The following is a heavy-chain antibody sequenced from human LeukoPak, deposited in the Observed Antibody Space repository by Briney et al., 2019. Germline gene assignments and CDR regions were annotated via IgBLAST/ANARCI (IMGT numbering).Heavy chain of an antibody. J-gene: IGHJ4*02. CDR3: ARSRSSIAAQFGY. CDR2: IIPIFGTA. V-gene: IGHV1-69*13. D-gene: IGHD6-6*01. CDR1: GGTFSSYA. Sequence: SVKVSCKASGGTFSSYAISWVRRAPGQGLEWMGGIIPIFGTANYAQKFQGRVTITADESTSTAYMELSSLRSEDTAVYYCARSRSSIAAQFGYWGQGTLVTVSS.